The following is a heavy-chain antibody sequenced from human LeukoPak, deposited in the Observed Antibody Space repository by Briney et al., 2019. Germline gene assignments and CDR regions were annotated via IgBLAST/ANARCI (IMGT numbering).Heavy chain of an antibody. J-gene: IGHJ2*01. D-gene: IGHD2-21*02. Sequence: ASVKVSCKASGYTFTKYGLTWVRQAPGQGLEWMGWISTDNADTYYAQNYQGRVTMTLDTSTSTAYMELRSLRSDDTAVYYCVRDCASDCSIKGHYYFDLWGRGTLVTVSS. CDR1: GYTFTKYG. V-gene: IGHV1-18*01. CDR3: VRDCASDCSIKGHYYFDL. CDR2: ISTDNADT.